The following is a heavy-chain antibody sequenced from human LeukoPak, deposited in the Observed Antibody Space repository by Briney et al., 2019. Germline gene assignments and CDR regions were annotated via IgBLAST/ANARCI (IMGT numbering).Heavy chain of an antibody. CDR2: ISSNGGST. V-gene: IGHV3-64*01. CDR3: ARLSGYSSGWYNDY. CDR1: GFTFSSYG. D-gene: IGHD6-19*01. J-gene: IGHJ4*02. Sequence: PGGSLRLSCAASGFTFSSYGMSWVRQAPGKGLEWVSAISSNGGSTYYANSVKGRFTIPRDNSKNTLYLQMGSLRAEDMAVYYCARLSGYSSGWYNDYWGQGTLVTVSS.